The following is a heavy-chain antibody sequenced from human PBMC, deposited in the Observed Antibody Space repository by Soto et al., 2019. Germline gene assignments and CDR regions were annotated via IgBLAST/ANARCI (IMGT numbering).Heavy chain of an antibody. CDR3: ARGHYSNYAMSGPRNNWFDP. CDR2: IYYSGST. Sequence: SETLSLTCTVSGGSISSYYWSWIRQPPGKGLEWIGYIYYSGSTNYNPSLKSRVTISVDTSKNQFSLKLSSVTAADTAVYYCARGHYSNYAMSGPRNNWFDPWGQGTLVTVSS. D-gene: IGHD4-4*01. CDR1: GGSISSYY. V-gene: IGHV4-59*01. J-gene: IGHJ5*02.